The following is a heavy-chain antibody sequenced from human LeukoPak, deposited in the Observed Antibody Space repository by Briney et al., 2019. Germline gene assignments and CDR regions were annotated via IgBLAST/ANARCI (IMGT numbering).Heavy chain of an antibody. Sequence: GGSLRLSYAASGFTFSSYSMNWVRQAPGKGLEWVSSISSSSSYIYYADSVKGRFTISRDNAKNSLYLQMNSLRAEDKAVYYCARDRASLRGAFDIWGQGTMVTVS. D-gene: IGHD4-17*01. CDR1: GFTFSSYS. J-gene: IGHJ3*02. CDR3: ARDRASLRGAFDI. CDR2: ISSSSSYI. V-gene: IGHV3-21*01.